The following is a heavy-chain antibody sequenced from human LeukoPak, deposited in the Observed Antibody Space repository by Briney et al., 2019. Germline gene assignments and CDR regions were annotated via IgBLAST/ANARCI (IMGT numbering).Heavy chain of an antibody. CDR1: GYTFTSYD. Sequence: ASVKVSCKASGYTFTSYDINWVRQATGQGLEWMGWMNPNSGNTGYAQKFQGRVTMTRNTTISTAYMELSSLRSEDTAVYYCARGNYDSRMYYFDYWGQGTLVTVSS. J-gene: IGHJ4*02. D-gene: IGHD3-22*01. CDR3: ARGNYDSRMYYFDY. V-gene: IGHV1-8*01. CDR2: MNPNSGNT.